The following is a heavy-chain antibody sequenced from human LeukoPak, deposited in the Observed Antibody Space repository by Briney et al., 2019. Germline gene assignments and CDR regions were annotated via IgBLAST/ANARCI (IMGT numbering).Heavy chain of an antibody. Sequence: SETLSLTCAVSGYSITTVYYWGWIRQPPGKGLEWIGSIHHSGNTYYKSSLKSRLTISVDTSKNQFSLKLSSVTAADTAVYYCVLHYTDSSGNQNWFDPWGQGTLVTVSS. J-gene: IGHJ5*02. V-gene: IGHV4-38-2*01. D-gene: IGHD3-22*01. CDR2: IHHSGNT. CDR1: GYSITTVYY. CDR3: VLHYTDSSGNQNWFDP.